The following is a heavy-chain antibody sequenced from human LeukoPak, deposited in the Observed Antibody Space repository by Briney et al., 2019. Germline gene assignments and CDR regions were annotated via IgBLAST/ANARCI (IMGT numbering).Heavy chain of an antibody. CDR1: GGSISSSSYY. V-gene: IGHV4-39*07. Sequence: NTSETLSLTCTVSGGSISSSSYYWGWIRQPPGKGLEWIGSIYYSGSTYYNPSLKSRVTISVDTSKNQFSLKLSSVTAADTAVYYCARDPIAVAGPHYFDYWGQGTLVTVSS. D-gene: IGHD6-19*01. J-gene: IGHJ4*02. CDR2: IYYSGST. CDR3: ARDPIAVAGPHYFDY.